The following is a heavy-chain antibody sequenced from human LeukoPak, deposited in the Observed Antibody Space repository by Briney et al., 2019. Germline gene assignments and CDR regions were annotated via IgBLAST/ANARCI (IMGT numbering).Heavy chain of an antibody. CDR2: ISYDGSNK. J-gene: IGHJ5*02. V-gene: IGHV3-30-3*01. CDR3: ARDALHYYDSSGYYYHHNWFDP. Sequence: GGSLRLSCAASGFTFSSYAMHWVRQAPGKGLEWVAAISYDGSNKYYADSVKGRFTISRDNSKNTLYLQMNSLRAEDTAVYYCARDALHYYDSSGYYYHHNWFDPWGQGTLVTVSS. D-gene: IGHD3-22*01. CDR1: GFTFSSYA.